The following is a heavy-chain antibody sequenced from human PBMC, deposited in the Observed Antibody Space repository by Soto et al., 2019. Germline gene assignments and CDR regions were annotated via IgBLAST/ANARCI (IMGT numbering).Heavy chain of an antibody. CDR2: IYPGDSDT. Sequence: GESLKISCKGSGYSFTSYWIGWVRQMPGKGLEWMGIIYPGDSDTRYSPSFQGQVTISADKSISTAYLQWSSLKASDAAMYYCARHSLGYCSSTSCLYYYYGMDVWGQGTTVTVSS. CDR3: ARHSLGYCSSTSCLYYYYGMDV. V-gene: IGHV5-51*01. J-gene: IGHJ6*02. CDR1: GYSFTSYW. D-gene: IGHD2-2*01.